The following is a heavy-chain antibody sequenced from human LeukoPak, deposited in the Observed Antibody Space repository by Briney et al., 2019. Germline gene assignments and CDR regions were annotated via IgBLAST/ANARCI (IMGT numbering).Heavy chain of an antibody. J-gene: IGHJ5*02. CDR1: GYTFTGYY. V-gene: IGHV1-46*01. CDR3: ARWASGGWFDP. CDR2: INPSGGST. Sequence: ASVTVSCKASGYTFTGYYMHWVRQAPGQGLEWMGIINPSGGSTSYAQKFQGRVTMTRDMSTSTVYMELSSLRSEDTAVYYCARWASGGWFDPWGQGTLVTVSS. D-gene: IGHD1-26*01.